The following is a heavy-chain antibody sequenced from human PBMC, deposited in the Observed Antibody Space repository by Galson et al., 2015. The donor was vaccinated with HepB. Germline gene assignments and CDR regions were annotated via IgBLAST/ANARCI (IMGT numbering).Heavy chain of an antibody. V-gene: IGHV3-33*01. Sequence: SLRLSCAASGFTFSSCGMHWVRQAPGKGLEWVAVIWSDGSNRYYADSVKGRFTISRDNSKNTLYLQMNSLRAEDTAVYYCARDQGGAPFDYWGQGTLVTVSS. J-gene: IGHJ4*02. CDR2: IWSDGSNR. CDR1: GFTFSSCG. CDR3: ARDQGGAPFDY. D-gene: IGHD3-16*01.